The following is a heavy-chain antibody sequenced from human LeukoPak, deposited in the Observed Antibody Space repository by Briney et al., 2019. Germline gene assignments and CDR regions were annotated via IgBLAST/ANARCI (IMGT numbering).Heavy chain of an antibody. D-gene: IGHD2-21*01. V-gene: IGHV1-3*01. CDR3: ARDDCGDTCYPGGY. CDR1: GYTFTKYV. J-gene: IGHJ4*02. CDR2: INAGNGDT. Sequence: DSVKVSCKASGYTFTKYVVHWVRQAPGQRPEWMGCINAGNGDTKYSQNFQDRVTITRDTSANTAYMELSSLTSEDTALYYCARDDCGDTCYPGGYWGQGTLVTVSS.